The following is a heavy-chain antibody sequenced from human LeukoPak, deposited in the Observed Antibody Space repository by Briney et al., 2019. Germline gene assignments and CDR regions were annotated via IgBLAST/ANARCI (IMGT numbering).Heavy chain of an antibody. J-gene: IGHJ6*03. D-gene: IGHD3-3*01. CDR1: GFTFSSYS. CDR3: ARAGHDFWSGGYFYYYYYYMDV. Sequence: GGSLRLSCAASGFTFSSYSMNWVRQAPGKGLEWVSYISSSSSTIYYADSVKGRFTISRDNAKNSLYLQMNSLRAEDTAVYYCARAGHDFWSGGYFYYYYYYMDVWGKGTTVTVSS. CDR2: ISSSSSTI. V-gene: IGHV3-48*01.